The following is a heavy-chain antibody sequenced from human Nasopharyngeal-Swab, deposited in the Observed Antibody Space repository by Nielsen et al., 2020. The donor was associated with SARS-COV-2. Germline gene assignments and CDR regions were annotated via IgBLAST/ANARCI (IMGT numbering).Heavy chain of an antibody. J-gene: IGHJ1*01. Sequence: VRQAPGKGLEWVANIKQDGSEKYYVDSVKGRFTISRDNAKNSPYLQMNSLRAEDTAVYYCSRGDRSSGYWGQGTLVTVSS. D-gene: IGHD6-25*01. CDR2: IKQDGSEK. CDR3: SRGDRSSGY. V-gene: IGHV3-7*01.